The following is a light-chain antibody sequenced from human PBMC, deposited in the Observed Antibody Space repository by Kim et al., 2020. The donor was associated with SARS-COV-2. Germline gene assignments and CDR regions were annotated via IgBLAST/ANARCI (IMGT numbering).Light chain of an antibody. CDR2: AKN. CDR3: KSRGSSGNLLV. J-gene: IGLJ2*01. Sequence: ALGQKIRITCQGANPRSYSASYYQQKPGQAPVLVIFAKNNRLSGIPDRFSGSSSGNTASLTITGAQAEDEADYYCKSRGSSGNLLVFGGRTQLTVL. V-gene: IGLV3-19*01. CDR1: NPRSYS.